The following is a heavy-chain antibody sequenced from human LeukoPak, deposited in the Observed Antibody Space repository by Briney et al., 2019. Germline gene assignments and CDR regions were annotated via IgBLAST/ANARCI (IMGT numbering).Heavy chain of an antibody. CDR2: ISAGSSYI. J-gene: IGHJ4*02. CDR3: ARGGTTVVTDYGY. V-gene: IGHV3-21*01. CDR1: GFTFSTYS. D-gene: IGHD4-23*01. Sequence: GGSLRLSCAASGFTFSTYSMNWVRQAPGKGLEWVSPISAGSSYIYYADSVKGRFTISRDNAKNSLFLQMNSLRAEDTAVYYCARGGTTVVTDYGYWGQGTLVTVSS.